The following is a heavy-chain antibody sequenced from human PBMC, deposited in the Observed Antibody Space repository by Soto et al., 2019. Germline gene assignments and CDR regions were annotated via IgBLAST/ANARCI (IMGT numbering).Heavy chain of an antibody. CDR3: AREHPLSTTVFDY. CDR1: GFTFSSYS. D-gene: IGHD4-17*01. Sequence: EVQLVESGGGLVQPGGSLRLSCAASGFTFSSYSMNWVRRAPGKGLEWVSYISSSSSTIYYADSVKGRFTISRDNAKNSLYLQMNSLRAEDTAVYYCAREHPLSTTVFDYWGQGTLVTVSS. V-gene: IGHV3-48*01. J-gene: IGHJ4*02. CDR2: ISSSSSTI.